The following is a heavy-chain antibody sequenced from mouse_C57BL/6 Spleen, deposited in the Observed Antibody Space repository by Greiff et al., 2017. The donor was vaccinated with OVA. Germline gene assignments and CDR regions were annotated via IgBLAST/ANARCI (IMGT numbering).Heavy chain of an antibody. CDR1: GYTFTDYN. Sequence: EVQLQQSGPELVKPGASVKIPCKASGYTFTDYNMDWVKQSHGKSLEWIGDINPNNGGTIYNQKFKGKATLTVDKSSSTAYMELRSLTSEDTAVYYCARVGTGTAYYYAMDYWGQGTSVTVSS. J-gene: IGHJ4*01. V-gene: IGHV1-18*01. D-gene: IGHD4-1*01. CDR2: INPNNGGT. CDR3: ARVGTGTAYYYAMDY.